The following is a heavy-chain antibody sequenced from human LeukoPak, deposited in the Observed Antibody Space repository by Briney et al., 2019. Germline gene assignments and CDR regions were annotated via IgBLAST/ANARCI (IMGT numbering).Heavy chain of an antibody. CDR2: ISAYNGNT. V-gene: IGHV1-18*01. CDR1: GYTFTSYG. D-gene: IGHD6-13*01. Sequence: ASVKVSCKASGYTFTSYGISWVRQAPGQGLEWMGWISAYNGNTNYAQKLQGRVTMTEDTSTDTAYMELSSLRSEDTAVYYCATASSSWNFDYWGQGTLVTVSS. J-gene: IGHJ4*02. CDR3: ATASSSWNFDY.